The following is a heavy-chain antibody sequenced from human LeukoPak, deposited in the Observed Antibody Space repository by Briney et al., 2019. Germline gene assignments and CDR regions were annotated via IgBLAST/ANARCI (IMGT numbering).Heavy chain of an antibody. V-gene: IGHV3-33*01. Sequence: PGRSLRLSCAASGFTFSSYGMHWVRQAPGKGLEWVAVIWYDGSNKYYADSVKGRFTISRDNAKNSLYLQMNSLRAEDTAVYYCARDRVRKLWFGELYEHFDYWGQGTLVTVSS. CDR1: GFTFSSYG. J-gene: IGHJ4*02. CDR2: IWYDGSNK. CDR3: ARDRVRKLWFGELYEHFDY. D-gene: IGHD3-10*01.